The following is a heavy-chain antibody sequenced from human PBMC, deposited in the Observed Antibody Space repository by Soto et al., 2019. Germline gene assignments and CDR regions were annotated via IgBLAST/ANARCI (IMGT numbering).Heavy chain of an antibody. Sequence: QVQLQESGPGLVKPSATLSLTCTVSGGSISSYYWSWIRQPPGKGLEWIGYIYYSGITNYNPSLKSRVTISVDTSKNQCSLKLSSVTAADTAVYYCARRPRDDAFDIWGQGTMVTVSS. J-gene: IGHJ3*02. CDR1: GGSISSYY. V-gene: IGHV4-59*08. CDR3: ARRPRDDAFDI. CDR2: IYYSGIT.